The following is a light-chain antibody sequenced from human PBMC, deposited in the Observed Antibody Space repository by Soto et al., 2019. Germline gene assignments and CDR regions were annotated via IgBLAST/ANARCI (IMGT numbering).Light chain of an antibody. V-gene: IGKV1-6*01. CDR3: LQDHYYLT. J-gene: IGKJ4*01. Sequence: AIQMTQSPSSLSASVGDRVTITCRASQDTGNDLGWYQQKPGKAPKLLIYAASNLQSGVPSRFSGSGSGTDFTLTISSLQPEDFATYYCLQDHYYLTFGGGTKVEIK. CDR2: AAS. CDR1: QDTGND.